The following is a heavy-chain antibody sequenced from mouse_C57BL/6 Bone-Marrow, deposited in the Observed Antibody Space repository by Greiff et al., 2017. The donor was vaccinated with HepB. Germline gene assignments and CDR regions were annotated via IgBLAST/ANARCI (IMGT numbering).Heavy chain of an antibody. CDR3: ARDGLQGGFAY. CDR1: GFTFSDFY. CDR2: SRNKANDYTT. V-gene: IGHV7-1*01. Sequence: EVKLVESGGGLVQSGRSLRLSCATSGFTFSDFYMEWVRQAPGKGLEWIAASRNKANDYTTEYSASVKGRFIVSRDTSQSILYLQMNALRAEDTAIYYCARDGLQGGFAYWGQGTLVTVSA. D-gene: IGHD2-13*01. J-gene: IGHJ3*01.